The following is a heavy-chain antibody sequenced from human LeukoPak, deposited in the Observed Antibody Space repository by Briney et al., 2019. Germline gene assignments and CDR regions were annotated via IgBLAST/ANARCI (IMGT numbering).Heavy chain of an antibody. D-gene: IGHD3-10*01. CDR1: GFTFSSYA. J-gene: IGHJ5*02. CDR3: AKSPWQHPGEDWFDP. CDR2: ISGSGGST. Sequence: GGSLRLSCAASGFTFSSYAMSWVRQAPGKGLEGVSAISGSGGSTYYADSVKGRFTISRDNSKNTLYLQMNSLRAEDTAVYYCAKSPWQHPGEDWFDPWGQGTLVTVSS. V-gene: IGHV3-23*01.